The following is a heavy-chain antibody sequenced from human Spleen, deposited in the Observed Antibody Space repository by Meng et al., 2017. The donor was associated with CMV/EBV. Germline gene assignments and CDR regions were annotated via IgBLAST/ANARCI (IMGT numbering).Heavy chain of an antibody. Sequence: GGSLRLSCAASGFTFSSYAMHWVRQAPGKGLEWVAVISYDGSNKYYADSVKGRFTISRDNSKNTLYLQMNSLRAEDTAVYYCAKDHDFWSGYCDYWGQGTLVTVSS. CDR3: AKDHDFWSGYCDY. J-gene: IGHJ4*02. CDR1: GFTFSSYA. V-gene: IGHV3-30-3*01. CDR2: ISYDGSNK. D-gene: IGHD3-3*01.